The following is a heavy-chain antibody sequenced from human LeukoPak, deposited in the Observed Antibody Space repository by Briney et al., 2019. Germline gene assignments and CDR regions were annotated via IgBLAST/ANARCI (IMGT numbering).Heavy chain of an antibody. J-gene: IGHJ2*01. CDR2: INLDGSEK. D-gene: IGHD3-16*01. V-gene: IGHV3-7*01. Sequence: GGSLRLSCVASGFTFSNYWMNWVRQAPGKGLEWVANINLDGSEKYYVDSAKGRFTISRDNAKHSLYLQMNSLRAEDTAVYYCVRRRGTWYFDLWGRGTLVTVSS. CDR1: GFTFSNYW. CDR3: VRRRGTWYFDL.